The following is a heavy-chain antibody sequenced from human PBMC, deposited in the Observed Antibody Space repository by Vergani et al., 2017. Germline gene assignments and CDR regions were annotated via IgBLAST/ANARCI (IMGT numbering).Heavy chain of an antibody. J-gene: IGHJ6*03. CDR3: ARDLAYGDYDGYYYYMDV. CDR1: GFTFSSYA. CDR2: ISGSGGST. V-gene: IGHV3-23*01. Sequence: EVQLLESGGGLVQPGGSLRLSCAASGFTFSSYAMSWVRQAPGKGLEWVSAISGSGGSTYYADSVKGRFTISRDNSKNTLYLQMNSLRAEDTAVYYCARDLAYGDYDGYYYYMDVWGKGTTVTVSS. D-gene: IGHD4-17*01.